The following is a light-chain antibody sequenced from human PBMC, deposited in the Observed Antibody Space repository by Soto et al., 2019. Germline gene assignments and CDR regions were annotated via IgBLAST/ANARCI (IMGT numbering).Light chain of an antibody. CDR3: QQYKNWLALT. CDR1: QRLSSN. Sequence: DIVLTHSPATLSVSPVERATLSFRSSQRLSSNLAWYQQKPGQAPRLLIYGVSTRATGVPARFSGSGSGTEFTLTISSLQSEDSAVYYCQQYKNWLALTFGGGTKVDIK. V-gene: IGKV3-15*01. J-gene: IGKJ4*01. CDR2: GVS.